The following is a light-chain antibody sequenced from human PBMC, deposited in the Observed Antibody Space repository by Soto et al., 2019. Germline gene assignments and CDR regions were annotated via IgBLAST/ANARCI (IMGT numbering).Light chain of an antibody. CDR1: QSVSSSY. Sequence: EIVLTQSPGTLSLSPGERATLSCRASQSVSSSYLAWYQQTPGQAPRLLIYGASSRATGIPDRFSGSGSGTDFTLTISSLEAEDFAVYYCQQYGSSAWTFGQGTKVEIK. CDR3: QQYGSSAWT. CDR2: GAS. V-gene: IGKV3-20*01. J-gene: IGKJ1*01.